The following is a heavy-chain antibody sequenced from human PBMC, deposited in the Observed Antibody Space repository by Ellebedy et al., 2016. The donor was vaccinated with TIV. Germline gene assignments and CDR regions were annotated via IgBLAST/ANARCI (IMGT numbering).Heavy chain of an antibody. CDR3: TRGSSDSSAYYYGY. D-gene: IGHD3-22*01. J-gene: IGHJ4*02. CDR2: IRSKANSYAT. V-gene: IGHV3-73*01. CDR1: GFTFSGSA. Sequence: GESLKISCAASGFTFSGSAMHWVRQASGKGLEWVGRIRSKANSYATAYAASVKGRFAISRDDSKNTAYLQMNSLETEDTAVYYCTRGSSDSSAYYYGYWGQGTLVTVSS.